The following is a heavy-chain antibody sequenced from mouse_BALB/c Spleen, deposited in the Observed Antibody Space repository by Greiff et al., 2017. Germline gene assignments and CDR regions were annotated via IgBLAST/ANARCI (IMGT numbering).Heavy chain of an antibody. CDR2: IYPGNSDT. D-gene: IGHD2-4*01. Sequence: EVQLQQSGTVLARPGASVKMSCKASGYTFTSYWMHWVKQRPGQGLEWIGAIYPGNSDTSYNQKFKGKAKLTAVTSTSTAYMELSSLTNEDSAVYYCTIYYDYDGFAYWGQGTLVTVSA. J-gene: IGHJ3*01. CDR3: TIYYDYDGFAY. CDR1: GYTFTSYW. V-gene: IGHV1-5*01.